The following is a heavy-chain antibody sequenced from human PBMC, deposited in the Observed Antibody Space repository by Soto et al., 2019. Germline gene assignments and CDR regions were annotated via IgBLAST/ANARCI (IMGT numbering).Heavy chain of an antibody. D-gene: IGHD2-21*02. CDR1: GGSISSYY. Sequence: SETLSLTCTVSGGSISSYYWSWIRQPPGKGLEWIGYIYYSGSTNYNPSLKSRVTISVDTSKNQFSLKLSSVTAADTAVYYCAREVVTAILSYFDYWGQGTLVTVSS. CDR2: IYYSGST. CDR3: AREVVTAILSYFDY. V-gene: IGHV4-59*01. J-gene: IGHJ4*02.